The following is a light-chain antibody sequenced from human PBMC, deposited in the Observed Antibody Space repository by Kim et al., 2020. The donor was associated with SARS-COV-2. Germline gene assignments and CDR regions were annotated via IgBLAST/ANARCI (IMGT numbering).Light chain of an antibody. CDR2: DVR. Sequence: QSALTQPASVSGSPGQSITISCTGTSSDVGGYDYVSWYQQHPGKAPKLMIYDVRKRPSGVSNRFSGSKSGNTASLTISGLQADDEADYYCSSYTSSSPYVFGTGTKVTVL. J-gene: IGLJ1*01. V-gene: IGLV2-14*03. CDR1: SSDVGGYDY. CDR3: SSYTSSSPYV.